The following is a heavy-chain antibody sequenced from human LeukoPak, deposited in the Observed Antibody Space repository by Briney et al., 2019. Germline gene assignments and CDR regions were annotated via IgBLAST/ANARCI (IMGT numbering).Heavy chain of an antibody. CDR3: ARDRDNSWYGGVDY. J-gene: IGHJ4*02. Sequence: ASVKVSCKASGYTFTGYYMHWVRQAPGQGLEWMGWINPDSGGTDYAQKFQGRVTMTRDTSITTAYMELSRLNSDDTAVYYCARDRDNSWYGGVDYWGQGTLLTVSS. D-gene: IGHD6-13*01. V-gene: IGHV1-2*02. CDR2: INPDSGGT. CDR1: GYTFTGYY.